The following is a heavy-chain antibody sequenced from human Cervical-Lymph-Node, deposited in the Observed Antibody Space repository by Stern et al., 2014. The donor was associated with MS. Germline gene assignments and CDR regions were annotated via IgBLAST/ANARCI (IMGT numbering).Heavy chain of an antibody. CDR3: ARSSSSGWDY. CDR1: GFTFSNHG. D-gene: IGHD6-25*01. V-gene: IGHV3-33*01. J-gene: IGHJ4*02. CDR2: LWYDGRNK. Sequence: VQLVESGGTVVQPGTSLRLSCEGSGFTFSNHGMNWVRRAPGKGLELVASLWYDGRNKMYEDSVRGRFTISRDNSKNTLYLQMDTLRVEDTAVYYCARSSSSGWDYWGPGTLVAVSS.